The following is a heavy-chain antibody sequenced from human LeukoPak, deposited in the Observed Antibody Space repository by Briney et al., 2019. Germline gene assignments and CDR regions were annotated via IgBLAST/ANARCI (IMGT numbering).Heavy chain of an antibody. D-gene: IGHD2-21*02. J-gene: IGHJ6*02. V-gene: IGHV3-23*01. CDR1: GFTFSSYA. CDR2: ISGSGGST. CDR3: AKVIGGGDFYYYYGMDV. Sequence: GGSLRLSCAASGFTFSSYAMSWVRQAPGKGLEWVSAISGSGGSTYYADSVKGRFTISRDNSKNTLYLQMNSLRAEDTAVYYCAKVIGGGDFYYYYGMDVWGQGTTVTVSS.